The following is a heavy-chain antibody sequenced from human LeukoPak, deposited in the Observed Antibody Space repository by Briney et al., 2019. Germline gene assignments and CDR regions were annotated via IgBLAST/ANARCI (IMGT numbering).Heavy chain of an antibody. D-gene: IGHD3-10*01. CDR3: ARRRVRGVIITTSRSVFDY. CDR1: GGSFSGYY. Sequence: SETLSLTCAVYGGSFSGYYWSWIRQPPGKGLEWIGEINHSGSTNYNPSLKSRVTISVDTSKNQFSLKLSSVTAADTAVYYCARRRVRGVIITTSRSVFDYWGQGTLVTVSS. J-gene: IGHJ4*02. V-gene: IGHV4-34*01. CDR2: INHSGST.